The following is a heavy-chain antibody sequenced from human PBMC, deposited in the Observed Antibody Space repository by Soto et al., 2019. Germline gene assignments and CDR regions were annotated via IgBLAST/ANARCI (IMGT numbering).Heavy chain of an antibody. CDR2: INAGNGNT. CDR1: GYTFTSYA. Sequence: QVQLVQSGAEVKKPGASVKVSGKASGYTFTSYAMHWVRQAPGQRLEWMGWINAGNGNTKYSQKFQGRVTITRDTSASTAYMELSSLRSEDTAVYYCAARDGNVFSDAFDICGQGTMVTVSS. V-gene: IGHV1-3*01. CDR3: AARDGNVFSDAFDI. J-gene: IGHJ3*02.